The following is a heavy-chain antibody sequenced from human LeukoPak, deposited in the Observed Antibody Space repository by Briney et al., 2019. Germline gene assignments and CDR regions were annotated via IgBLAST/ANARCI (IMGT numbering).Heavy chain of an antibody. J-gene: IGHJ6*04. V-gene: IGHV4-34*01. CDR2: INHSGDT. CDR3: SRGRKGSSSWYGMDV. D-gene: IGHD6-13*01. Sequence: SETLSLTCDVNGGSFTGYYWSWIRQPPGKRLEWIGEINHSGDTYYNPSLKSRLTMSEDTSKNQLSLILTSVTAADTAVYYCSRGRKGSSSWYGMDVWGNGTTVIVSS. CDR1: GGSFTGYY.